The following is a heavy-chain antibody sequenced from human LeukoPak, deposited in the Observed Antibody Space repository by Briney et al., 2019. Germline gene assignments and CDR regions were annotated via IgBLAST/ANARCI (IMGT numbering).Heavy chain of an antibody. J-gene: IGHJ6*03. CDR1: GFTFSSYA. CDR2: IKQDGSEK. Sequence: GSLRLSCAASGFTFSSYAMGWVRQAPGKGLEWVANIKQDGSEKYYVDFVKGRFTISRDNAKNSLYLQMNSLRAEDTAVYYCARGIAAAGTIYDYYYYMDVWGKGTTVTVSS. V-gene: IGHV3-7*01. D-gene: IGHD6-13*01. CDR3: ARGIAAAGTIYDYYYYMDV.